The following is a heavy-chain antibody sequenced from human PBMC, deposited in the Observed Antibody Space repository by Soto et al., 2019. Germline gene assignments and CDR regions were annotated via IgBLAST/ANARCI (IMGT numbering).Heavy chain of an antibody. D-gene: IGHD4-17*01. CDR1: GYTFTSYG. CDR2: ISAYNGNT. Sequence: QVQLVQSGAEVKKPGASVKVSCKASGYTFTSYGINWVRQAPGQGLEWMGWISAYNGNTNYAQQLQGRVTMTTDTSTSTDYMELRGLRSDDTAVYCCARGTTVETRSYLGQGTLVTVSS. CDR3: ARGTTVETRSY. V-gene: IGHV1-18*01. J-gene: IGHJ4*02.